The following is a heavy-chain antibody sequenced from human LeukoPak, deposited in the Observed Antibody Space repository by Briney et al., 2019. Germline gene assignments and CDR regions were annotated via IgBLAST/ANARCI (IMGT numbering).Heavy chain of an antibody. V-gene: IGHV4-38-2*01. Sequence: SETLSLTCAVSDYPISRGNYWGWIRQPPGKGLEWIASISRSGSTYSNPSLKSRVTISVDTSKNQFSLKLSSVTAADTAVYYCARGYYDGSGYYWNYFDYWGQGTLVTVSS. D-gene: IGHD3-22*01. J-gene: IGHJ4*02. CDR2: ISRSGST. CDR1: DYPISRGNY. CDR3: ARGYYDGSGYYWNYFDY.